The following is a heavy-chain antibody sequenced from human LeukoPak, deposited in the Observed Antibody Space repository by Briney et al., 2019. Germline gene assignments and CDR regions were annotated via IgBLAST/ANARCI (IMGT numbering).Heavy chain of an antibody. D-gene: IGHD6-19*01. J-gene: IGHJ3*02. Sequence: GASVKVSCKASGYTFTSYDINWVRQATGQGLEWMGWMNPNSGNTGYAQKFQGRVTMTRNTSISTAYMELSSLRSEDTAVYYCARFHSSGWYGGDAFDIWGQGTMVTVSS. CDR1: GYTFTSYD. CDR3: ARFHSSGWYGGDAFDI. CDR2: MNPNSGNT. V-gene: IGHV1-8*01.